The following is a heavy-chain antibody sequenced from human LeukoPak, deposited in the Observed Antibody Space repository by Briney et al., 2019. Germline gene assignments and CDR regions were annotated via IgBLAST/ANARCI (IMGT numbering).Heavy chain of an antibody. V-gene: IGHV4-4*07. J-gene: IGHJ4*02. CDR2: IYTSGST. Sequence: SETLSLTCTVSGGSISSYYWSWIRQPAGKGLEWIGRIYTSGSTNYIPSLKSRVTMSVDTSKNQFSLKLSSVTAADTAVYYCARVVYDSSGYESFDYWGQGTLVTVSS. D-gene: IGHD3-22*01. CDR3: ARVVYDSSGYESFDY. CDR1: GGSISSYY.